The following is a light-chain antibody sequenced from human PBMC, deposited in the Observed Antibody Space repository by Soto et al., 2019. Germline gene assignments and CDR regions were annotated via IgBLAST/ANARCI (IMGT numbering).Light chain of an antibody. CDR3: QQRSDWPSPT. CDR2: DAS. CDR1: QSVSSY. Sequence: EIVLTQSPATLSLSPGERATLSFRASQSVSSYLAWYQQKPGQAPRLLIYDASNRATGIPARFSGSGSGPDFTLTISSLEPEDFAVYYCQQRSDWPSPTFGGGTKVEIQ. V-gene: IGKV3-11*01. J-gene: IGKJ4*01.